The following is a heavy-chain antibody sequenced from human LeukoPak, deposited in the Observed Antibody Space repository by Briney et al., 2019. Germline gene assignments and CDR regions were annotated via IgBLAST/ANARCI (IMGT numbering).Heavy chain of an antibody. V-gene: IGHV4-59*01. CDR1: GGSISSYY. D-gene: IGHD3-22*01. CDR2: IYYSGST. J-gene: IGHJ4*02. Sequence: SETLSLTCTVSGGSISSYYWSWIRQPPGKGLEWIGYIYYSGSTNYNPSLKSRVTISVETSKNQFSLKLSSVTAADTAVYYCARSDYYYDSSGPWGGFDYWGQGTLVTVSS. CDR3: ARSDYYYDSSGPWGGFDY.